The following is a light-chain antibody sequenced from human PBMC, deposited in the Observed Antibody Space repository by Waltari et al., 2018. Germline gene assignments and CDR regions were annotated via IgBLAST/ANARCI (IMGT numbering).Light chain of an antibody. V-gene: IGKV3-15*01. Sequence: EKVMTQSPATLSVSPGEVVTLSCRASQCVASNVAWYQHRPGQAPRLLLYDASTRASGIPARFSGSGSGTAFTLTISSLQSEDFGVYYCQQYNEWPYTFGQGTKVDLK. CDR2: DAS. CDR3: QQYNEWPYT. CDR1: QCVASN. J-gene: IGKJ2*01.